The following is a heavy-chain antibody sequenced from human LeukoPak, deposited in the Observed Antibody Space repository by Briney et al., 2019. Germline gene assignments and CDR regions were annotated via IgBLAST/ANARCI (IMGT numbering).Heavy chain of an antibody. J-gene: IGHJ3*02. Sequence: GGSLRLSCAASGFTFSGSAMHWVRQASGKGLEWVGRIRSKANSYATAYAASVKGRFTISRDDSKNTAYLQMNSLKTEDTAVYYCTRPSWTQRLVCDAFDIWGQETMVTVSS. D-gene: IGHD6-13*01. CDR1: GFTFSGSA. CDR3: TRPSWTQRLVCDAFDI. CDR2: IRSKANSYAT. V-gene: IGHV3-73*01.